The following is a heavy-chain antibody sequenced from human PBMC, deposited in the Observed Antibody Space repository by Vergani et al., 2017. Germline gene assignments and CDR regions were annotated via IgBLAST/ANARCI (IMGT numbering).Heavy chain of an antibody. V-gene: IGHV1-2*02. CDR2: INPNSGGT. CDR3: ARWLYPMRGSSSNMDV. J-gene: IGHJ6*02. Sequence: QVQLVQSGAEVKKPGASVKVSCKASGYTFTGYYMHWVRQAPGQGLEWMGWINPNSGGTNYAQKFQGRVTMTRDTSISTAYMELRRLRSDDTAVYYCARWLYPMRGSSSNMDVWGQGTTVTVSS. D-gene: IGHD6-13*01. CDR1: GYTFTGYY.